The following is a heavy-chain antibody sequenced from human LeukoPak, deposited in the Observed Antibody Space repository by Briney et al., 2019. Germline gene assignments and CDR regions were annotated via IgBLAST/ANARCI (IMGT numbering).Heavy chain of an antibody. V-gene: IGHV3-23*01. Sequence: PGGSLRLSCAASGFTFSSYAMSWVRQAPGKGLEWVSAISGSGGSTFYAESVKGRFTISRDNSKNTLHLQMNSLRAEDTALYYCAKPGRGGLYGGGFQHWGQGTLVTVSS. CDR1: GFTFSSYA. J-gene: IGHJ1*01. CDR2: ISGSGGST. CDR3: AKPGRGGLYGGGFQH. D-gene: IGHD2-8*01.